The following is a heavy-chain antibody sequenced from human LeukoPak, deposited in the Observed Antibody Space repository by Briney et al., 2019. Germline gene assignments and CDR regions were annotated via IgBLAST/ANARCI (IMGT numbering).Heavy chain of an antibody. Sequence: ASVKVSCTASGYTFTSYAMHWVRQAPGQRLEWMVWINAGNGNTKYSQTFQGRVTITRDTSASTAYMELSSLRSEDTAVYYCARVAYSSGWYFFDYWGQGTLVTVSS. CDR2: INAGNGNT. CDR1: GYTFTSYA. CDR3: ARVAYSSGWYFFDY. D-gene: IGHD6-19*01. J-gene: IGHJ4*02. V-gene: IGHV1-3*01.